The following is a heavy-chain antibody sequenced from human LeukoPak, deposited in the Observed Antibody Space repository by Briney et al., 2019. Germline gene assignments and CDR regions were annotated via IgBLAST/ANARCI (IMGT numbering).Heavy chain of an antibody. CDR2: ISGSGGRT. D-gene: IGHD2-21*01. Sequence: TGGSLRLSCAASGFTFSSSGMSWVRQAPGKGLEWVSAISGSGGRTYYADSVKGRFTISRDNSKNTLYLQMNSLRAEDTALYYCAKGSDLPDYWGQGTLVTVSS. J-gene: IGHJ4*02. V-gene: IGHV3-23*01. CDR3: AKGSDLPDY. CDR1: GFTFSSSG.